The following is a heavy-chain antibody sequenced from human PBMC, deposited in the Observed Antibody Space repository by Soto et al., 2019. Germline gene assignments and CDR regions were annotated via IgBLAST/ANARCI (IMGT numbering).Heavy chain of an antibody. CDR3: ARVDGNNRGWHDF. CDR2: IIQGGGEK. V-gene: IGHV3-7*03. D-gene: IGHD6-19*01. CDR1: GFTFSSYW. J-gene: IGHJ4*02. Sequence: EVQLVESGGGLVQPGGSLRLSCAASGFTFSSYWTSWVRQAPGKGLEWVANIIQGGGEKNYVDSVKGRFTISRDNAKNSLYLQMNSLRAEDTAVYYCARVDGNNRGWHDFWGQGTLVTVSS.